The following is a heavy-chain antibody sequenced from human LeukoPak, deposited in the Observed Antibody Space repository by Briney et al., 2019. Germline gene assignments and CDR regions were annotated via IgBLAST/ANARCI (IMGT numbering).Heavy chain of an antibody. Sequence: GGSLRLSCASPGFSFSNYGMHWVRPAPGKGLEWVGVISYDGGNKNYVEFVKGGFTSSRDNAKNSLYLQMNSLRAEDMAVYYCARVGLQYRYYYMDVWGKGTTVTVSS. CDR3: ARVGLQYRYYYMDV. J-gene: IGHJ6*03. D-gene: IGHD4-11*01. V-gene: IGHV3-33*05. CDR1: GFSFSNYG. CDR2: ISYDGGNK.